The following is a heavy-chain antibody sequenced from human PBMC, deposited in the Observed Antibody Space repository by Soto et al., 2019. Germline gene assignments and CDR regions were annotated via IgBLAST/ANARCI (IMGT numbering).Heavy chain of an antibody. Sequence: GGSLRLSCAASGFTFSNAWMNWVRQAPGKGLEWVGRIKSKTDGGTTDYAAPVKGRFTISRDDSKNTLYLQMNSLKTEDTAVYYCTTDCRMDTAMVIHYGMGVWGQGTTVTVSS. CDR2: IKSKTDGGTT. V-gene: IGHV3-15*07. CDR3: TTDCRMDTAMVIHYGMGV. CDR1: GFTFSNAW. J-gene: IGHJ6*02. D-gene: IGHD5-18*01.